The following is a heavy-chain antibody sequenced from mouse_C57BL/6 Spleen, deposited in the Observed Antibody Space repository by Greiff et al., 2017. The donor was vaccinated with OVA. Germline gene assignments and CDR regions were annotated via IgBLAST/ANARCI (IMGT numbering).Heavy chain of an antibody. J-gene: IGHJ2*01. Sequence: VQLQQPGAELVMPGASVKLSCKASGYTFTSYWMHWVKQRPGQGLEWIGEIDPSDSYTNYNQKFKGKSTLTVDKSSSTAYMQLSSLTSEDSAVYYCARRDSNYDFDYWGQGTTLTVSS. CDR3: ARRDSNYDFDY. CDR1: GYTFTSYW. CDR2: IDPSDSYT. D-gene: IGHD2-5*01. V-gene: IGHV1-69*01.